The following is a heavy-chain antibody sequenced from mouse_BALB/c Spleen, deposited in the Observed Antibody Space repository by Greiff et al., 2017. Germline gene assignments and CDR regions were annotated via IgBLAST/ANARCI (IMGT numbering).Heavy chain of an antibody. CDR3: ARRVRRREYYAMDY. Sequence: EVMLVESGGGLVKPGGSLKLSCAASGFTFSSYAMSWVRQSPEKRLEWVAEISSGGSYTYYPDTVTGRFTISRDNAKNTLYLEMSSLRTEDTAMYYCARRVRRREYYAMDYWGQGTSVTVSS. V-gene: IGHV5-9-4*01. D-gene: IGHD2-14*01. J-gene: IGHJ4*01. CDR1: GFTFSSYA. CDR2: ISSGGSYT.